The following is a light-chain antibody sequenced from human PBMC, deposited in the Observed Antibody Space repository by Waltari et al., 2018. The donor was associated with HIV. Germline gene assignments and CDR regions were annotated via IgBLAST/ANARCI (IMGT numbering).Light chain of an antibody. CDR3: QKYNSAPPLT. CDR1: QVISNY. CDR2: AAS. Sequence: DFQMTQSPSSLSASVGDRVTISCRASQVISNYLAWYQQKPGKVPKLLIYAASTLQSGVPSRFSGSGSGTDFTLTISSLQPEDVATYYCQKYNSAPPLTFGGGTKVEIK. J-gene: IGKJ4*01. V-gene: IGKV1-27*01.